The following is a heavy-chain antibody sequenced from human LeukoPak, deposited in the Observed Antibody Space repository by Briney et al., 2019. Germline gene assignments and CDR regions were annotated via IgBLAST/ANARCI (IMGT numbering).Heavy chain of an antibody. Sequence: SETLSLTCTVSGYSISSGYYWGWIRQPPGKGLEWIGSIYHSGSTYYNPSLKSRVTVSVDTSKNQFSLKLSSVTAADTAVYYCARAKYNWNYGYYFDYWGQGTLVTVSS. CDR3: ARAKYNWNYGYYFDY. J-gene: IGHJ4*02. CDR1: GYSISSGYY. D-gene: IGHD1-7*01. V-gene: IGHV4-38-2*02. CDR2: IYHSGST.